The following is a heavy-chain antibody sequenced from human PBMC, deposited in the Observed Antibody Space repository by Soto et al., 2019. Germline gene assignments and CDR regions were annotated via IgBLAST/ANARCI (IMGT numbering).Heavy chain of an antibody. CDR1: GGTFSSYA. V-gene: IGHV1-69*01. D-gene: IGHD3-10*01. CDR3: ARRDIWFAELSENNWFDP. Sequence: QVQLVQSGAEVKKPGSSVKVSCKASGGTFSSYAISWVRQAPGQGLEWMGGIIPIFGTANYAQKFQGRVTITADESTSTAYMELSSLRSEDTAVYYCARRDIWFAELSENNWFDPWGQGTLVTVSS. J-gene: IGHJ5*02. CDR2: IIPIFGTA.